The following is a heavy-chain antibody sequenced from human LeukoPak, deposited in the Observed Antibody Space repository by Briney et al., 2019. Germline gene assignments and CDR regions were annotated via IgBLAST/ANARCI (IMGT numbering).Heavy chain of an antibody. V-gene: IGHV3-23*01. CDR3: ANATVTTSGY. J-gene: IGHJ4*02. Sequence: GGSLRLSCAASGFTFSSYEMNWVRQAPGKGLEWVSAISGSGGSTYYADSVKGRFTISRDNSKNTLYLQMNSLRAEDTAVYYCANATVTTSGYWGQGTLVTVSS. CDR2: ISGSGGST. CDR1: GFTFSSYE. D-gene: IGHD4-17*01.